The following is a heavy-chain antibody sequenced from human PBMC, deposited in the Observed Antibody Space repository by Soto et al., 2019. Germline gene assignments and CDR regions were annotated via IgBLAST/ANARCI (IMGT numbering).Heavy chain of an antibody. J-gene: IGHJ6*03. V-gene: IGHV3-64*01. D-gene: IGHD3-16*01. CDR3: ARDPGGIRYYYYYMDV. CDR2: ISSNGGST. CDR1: GFTFSSYA. Sequence: GGSLRLSCAASGFTFSSYAMHWVRQAPGKGLEYVSAISSNGGSTYYANSVKGRFTISRDNSKNTLYLQMGSLRAEDMAVYYCARDPGGIRYYYYYMDVWGKGTTVTVSS.